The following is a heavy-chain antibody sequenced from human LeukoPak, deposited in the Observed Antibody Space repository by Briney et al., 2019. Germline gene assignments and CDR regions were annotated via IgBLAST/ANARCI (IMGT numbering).Heavy chain of an antibody. CDR2: INHSGST. J-gene: IGHJ4*02. CDR3: ARASGYAPASLDY. CDR1: GGSLSGYY. Sequence: SETLSLTCAVYGGSLSGYYWSWIRQPPGKGLEWIGEINHSGSTNYNPSLRSRVTISVDTSKNQFSLKLSSVTAADTAVYYCARASGYAPASLDYWGQGTLVTVSS. V-gene: IGHV4-34*01. D-gene: IGHD5-12*01.